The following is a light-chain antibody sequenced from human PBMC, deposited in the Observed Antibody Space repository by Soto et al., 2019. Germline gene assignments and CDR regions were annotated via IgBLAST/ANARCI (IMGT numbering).Light chain of an antibody. CDR3: QQYGNSPFT. CDR2: DAS. CDR1: QSVSSSY. V-gene: IGKV3-20*01. J-gene: IGKJ3*01. Sequence: EIVLTQSPGTLSLSPGERATLSCGASQSVSSSYLAWYQQRPGQAPRLLIYDASSRATGIPDRFSGSGSGTDFTLTISRLEAEDFAVYYCQQYGNSPFTFGPGTKVDIK.